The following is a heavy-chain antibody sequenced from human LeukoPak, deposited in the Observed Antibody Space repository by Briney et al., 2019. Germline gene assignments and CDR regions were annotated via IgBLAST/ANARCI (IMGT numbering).Heavy chain of an antibody. Sequence: GGSLRLSCAASGFTFSSYSMNWVRKAPGKGLEWVSYISSSSSTIYYEDSVKGRFAPSRDNAKNSLYLQRNSLRAEDTAVYYCARDHHRRLYDSQARNTFDIWGQGTMVTVSS. J-gene: IGHJ3*02. CDR2: ISSSSSTI. D-gene: IGHD3-22*01. CDR1: GFTFSSYS. V-gene: IGHV3-48*01. CDR3: ARDHHRRLYDSQARNTFDI.